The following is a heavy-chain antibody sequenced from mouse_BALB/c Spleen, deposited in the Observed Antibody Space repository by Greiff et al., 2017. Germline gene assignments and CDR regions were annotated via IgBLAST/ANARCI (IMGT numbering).Heavy chain of an antibody. D-gene: IGHD2-1*01. CDR1: GDSITSGY. V-gene: IGHV3-8*02. J-gene: IGHJ2*01. CDR2: ISYSGST. Sequence: EVQLVESGPSLVKPSQTLSLTCSVTGDSITSGYWNWIRKFPGNKLEYMGYISYSGSTYYNPSLKSRISITRDTSKNQYYLQLNSVTTEDTATYYCARGGGYGNYVGYFDYWGQGTTLTVSS. CDR3: ARGGGYGNYVGYFDY.